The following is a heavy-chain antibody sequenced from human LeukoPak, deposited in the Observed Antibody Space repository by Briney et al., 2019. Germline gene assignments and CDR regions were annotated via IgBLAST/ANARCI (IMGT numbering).Heavy chain of an antibody. CDR2: IRNDGSNK. Sequence: GGSLRLSCAASRFTLSSYGMHWVRQAPGKGLEWVALIRNDGSNKYYPDSVKGRFTISRDNSKNTLYLQMNSLRAEDTAVYYCAKGVAYGSSALDYWGQGTLVTVSS. D-gene: IGHD3-10*01. V-gene: IGHV3-30*02. CDR3: AKGVAYGSSALDY. J-gene: IGHJ4*02. CDR1: RFTLSSYG.